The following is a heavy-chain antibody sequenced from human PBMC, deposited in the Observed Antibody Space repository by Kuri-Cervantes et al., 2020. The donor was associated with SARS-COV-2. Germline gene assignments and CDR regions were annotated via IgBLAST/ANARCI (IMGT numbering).Heavy chain of an antibody. CDR3: ARNRLFVTVPAAGTFDL. CDR1: GFTFTSHA. Sequence: GGSLRLSCAVSGFTFTSHAMHWVRQAPGSGLEWVANIRQDGSEMFYADSAKGRFTISRGDADNSVYLQMNSLRAEDTAVYYCARNRLFVTVPAAGTFDLWGQGTMVTVSS. J-gene: IGHJ3*01. V-gene: IGHV3-7*01. CDR2: IRQDGSEM. D-gene: IGHD2-2*01.